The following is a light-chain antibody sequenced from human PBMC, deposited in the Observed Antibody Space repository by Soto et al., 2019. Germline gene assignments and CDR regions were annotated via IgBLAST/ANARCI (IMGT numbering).Light chain of an antibody. V-gene: IGKV1-5*03. CDR3: QQYDSYPLT. J-gene: IGKJ4*01. Sequence: DIQMTQSPSTLSASVGDRVTITCRASQSISSWLAWYQQKPGKAPNLLIYKTSSLESGVPSRFSGSGSGTEFTLTVNSLQPDDFATYYCQQYDSYPLTFGGGTKVVIK. CDR2: KTS. CDR1: QSISSW.